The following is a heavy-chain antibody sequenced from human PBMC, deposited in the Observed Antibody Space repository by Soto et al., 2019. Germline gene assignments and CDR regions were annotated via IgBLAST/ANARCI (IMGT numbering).Heavy chain of an antibody. CDR2: ISGSGGDT. Sequence: GGSLRLSCAASGFAFYNYAMSWVRQAPGKGLEWVSAISGSGGDTYYADSVKGRFSISRDNPENTLYLQMNSLRAEDTAVYYCAKVPRYYYDTSGYYFDYWGQGTLVTVSS. CDR3: AKVPRYYYDTSGYYFDY. CDR1: GFAFYNYA. D-gene: IGHD3-22*01. J-gene: IGHJ4*02. V-gene: IGHV3-23*01.